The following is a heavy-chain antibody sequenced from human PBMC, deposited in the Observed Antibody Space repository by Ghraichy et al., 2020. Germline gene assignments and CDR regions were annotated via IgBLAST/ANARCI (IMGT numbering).Heavy chain of an antibody. CDR1: GFTFSSYA. V-gene: IGHV3-33*01. Sequence: GGSLRLSCAASGFTFSSYAMHWVRQAPGKGLEGVAVIWYDGSNKYYADSVKGRFTISRDNSKNTLYLQMNSLIGEDTAVYYCARDWKGMDVWGQGTTVTVSS. CDR3: ARDWKGMDV. J-gene: IGHJ6*02. D-gene: IGHD1-1*01. CDR2: IWYDGSNK.